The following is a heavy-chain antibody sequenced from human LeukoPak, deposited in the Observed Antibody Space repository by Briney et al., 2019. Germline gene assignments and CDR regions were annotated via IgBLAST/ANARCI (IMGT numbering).Heavy chain of an antibody. CDR2: IYYSGST. Sequence: SETLSLTCTVSGGSISSGGYYWSWIRQHPGKGVEWIGYIYYSGSTYYNPSLKSRVTISVDTSKNQFSLKLSSVTAADTAVYYCASTPRPTYDFWSGFCYSHGAFDICGQGTMVTVSS. CDR3: ASTPRPTYDFWSGFCYSHGAFDI. V-gene: IGHV4-31*03. D-gene: IGHD3-3*01. J-gene: IGHJ3*02. CDR1: GGSISSGGYY.